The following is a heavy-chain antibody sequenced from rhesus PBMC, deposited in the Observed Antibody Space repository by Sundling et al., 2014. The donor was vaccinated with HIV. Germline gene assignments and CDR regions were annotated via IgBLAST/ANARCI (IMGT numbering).Heavy chain of an antibody. CDR1: GFTFSTYA. CDR2: ISSASSYI. CDR3: TSSYGMGYFEF. V-gene: IGHV3-136*01. Sequence: EVQLVESGGGLVQPGGSLRLSCAVSGFTFSTYAMSWVRQAPGKGLEWVSSISSASSYIYYTDSVKGRFTISRDNAENSLSLQMNSLRAEDTAEYYCTSSYGMGYFEFWGQGALVTVSS. J-gene: IGHJ1*01. D-gene: IGHD1-32*01.